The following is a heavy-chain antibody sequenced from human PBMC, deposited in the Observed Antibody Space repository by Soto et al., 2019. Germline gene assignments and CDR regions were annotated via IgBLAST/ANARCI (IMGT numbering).Heavy chain of an antibody. D-gene: IGHD3-22*01. V-gene: IGHV4-31*03. Sequence: PSETLSLTCTVSGGSISSGGYYWSWIRQHPGKGLEWIGYIYYSGSTYYNPSLKSRVTISVDTSKNQFSLKLSSVTAADTAVYYCARTYYYYSSEANWFDPWGQGTLVTVSS. CDR3: ARTYYYYSSEANWFDP. CDR1: GGSISSGGYY. J-gene: IGHJ5*02. CDR2: IYYSGST.